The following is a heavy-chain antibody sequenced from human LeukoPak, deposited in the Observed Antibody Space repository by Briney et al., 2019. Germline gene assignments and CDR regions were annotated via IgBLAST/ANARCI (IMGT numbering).Heavy chain of an antibody. CDR2: IYSGGST. CDR1: GFTVSSNY. J-gene: IGHJ4*02. Sequence: GGSLRLSCAASGFTVSSNYMSWVRQAPGKGLEWVSVIYSGGSTYYADSVKGRFTISRDNSKNTLYLQMNSLRAEDTAVYYCARDRYRSSTSCYGEFDYWGQGTLVTVSS. V-gene: IGHV3-53*01. CDR3: ARDRYRSSTSCYGEFDY. D-gene: IGHD2-2*01.